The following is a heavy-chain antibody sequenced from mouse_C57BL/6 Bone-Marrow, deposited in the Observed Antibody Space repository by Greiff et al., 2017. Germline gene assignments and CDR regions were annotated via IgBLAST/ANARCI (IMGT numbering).Heavy chain of an antibody. Sequence: EVKVVESGGGLVKPGGSLKLSCAASGFTFSDYGMHWVRQAPEKGLEWVAYISSGSSTIYYADTVKGRFTISRDNAKNTLFLQMTSLRSEDTAMYYCARLLTTVVAYYAMDYWGQGTSVTVSS. D-gene: IGHD1-1*01. CDR3: ARLLTTVVAYYAMDY. J-gene: IGHJ4*01. CDR1: GFTFSDYG. V-gene: IGHV5-17*01. CDR2: ISSGSSTI.